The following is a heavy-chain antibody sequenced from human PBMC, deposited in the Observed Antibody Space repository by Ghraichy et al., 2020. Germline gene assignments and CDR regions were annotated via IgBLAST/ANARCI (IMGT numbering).Heavy chain of an antibody. V-gene: IGHV3-53*01. Sequence: LSLTCAASGFTVSGYYMSWVRQAPGKGLEWVSVIYSGGTTYYADSVKGRFTISRDNSKNTLYLQMNTLRAEDTAVYYCARGNWYFDLWGRGTLVTVSS. CDR2: IYSGGTT. J-gene: IGHJ2*01. CDR3: ARGNWYFDL. D-gene: IGHD1-1*01. CDR1: GFTVSGYY.